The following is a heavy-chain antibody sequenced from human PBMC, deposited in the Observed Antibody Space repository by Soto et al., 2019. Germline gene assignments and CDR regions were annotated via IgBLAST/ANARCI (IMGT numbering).Heavy chain of an antibody. J-gene: IGHJ5*02. CDR3: ARGDYYGSGSNWFDP. Sequence: PSETLSLTCTVSGGSISSGGYYWSWIRQHPGKGLEWIGYIYYSGSTYYNPSLKSRVTISVDTSKNQFSLKLSSVTAADTAVYYWARGDYYGSGSNWFDPWGQGTLVTVSS. V-gene: IGHV4-31*03. CDR2: IYYSGST. D-gene: IGHD3-10*01. CDR1: GGSISSGGYY.